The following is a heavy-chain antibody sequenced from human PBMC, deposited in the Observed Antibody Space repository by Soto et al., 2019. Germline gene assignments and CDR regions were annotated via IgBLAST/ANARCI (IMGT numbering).Heavy chain of an antibody. D-gene: IGHD3-22*01. CDR3: AMSNSNDLYYHFES. CDR1: GFTFDDYA. CDR2: INWNSDTI. Sequence: GGSLRLSCAASGFTFDDYAMHWVRQAPGKGLEWVSGINWNSDTIGSADSVKGRFTVSRDNAKGSLLLQMSSLRTEDTAVYFCAMSNSNDLYYHFESWGQGTPVTV. J-gene: IGHJ4*02. V-gene: IGHV3-9*01.